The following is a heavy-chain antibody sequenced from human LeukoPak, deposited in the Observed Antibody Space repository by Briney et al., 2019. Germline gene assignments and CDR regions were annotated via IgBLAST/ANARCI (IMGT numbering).Heavy chain of an antibody. Sequence: PGGSLRLSCAASGFTFSSYSMNWVRQAPGKGLEWVSSISSSNSYIYYADSVKGRFTISRDNAKNSLYLQMNSLRAEDTAVYYCARVNYYDSSGYPFYYYYYYMDVWGKGTTVTVSS. J-gene: IGHJ6*03. CDR3: ARVNYYDSSGYPFYYYYYYMDV. CDR2: ISSSNSYI. D-gene: IGHD3-22*01. CDR1: GFTFSSYS. V-gene: IGHV3-21*01.